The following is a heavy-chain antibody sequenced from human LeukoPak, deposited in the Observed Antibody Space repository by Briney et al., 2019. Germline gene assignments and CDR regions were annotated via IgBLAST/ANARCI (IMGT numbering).Heavy chain of an antibody. CDR2: IYYSGST. CDR1: GGSISSYY. D-gene: IGHD5-18*01. J-gene: IGHJ4*02. Sequence: PSETLSLTCTVSGGSISSYYWSRIRQPPGKGLEWIGYIYYSGSTNYDPSLKSRVTISVDTSKNQFSLKLSSVTAADTAVYYCARERDSYGQPFDYWGQGTLVTVSS. CDR3: ARERDSYGQPFDY. V-gene: IGHV4-59*01.